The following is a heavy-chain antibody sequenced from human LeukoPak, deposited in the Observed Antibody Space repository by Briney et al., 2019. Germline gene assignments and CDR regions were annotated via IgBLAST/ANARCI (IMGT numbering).Heavy chain of an antibody. CDR2: ISSSSYI. V-gene: IGHV3-21*01. J-gene: IGHJ4*02. Sequence: GGSLRLSCVGSGFTFSSYSMNWVRQAPGKGLEWVSSISSSSYIYYADSVKGRFTISRDNAKNSLYLQMNSLRAEDTAVYYCARDHNYAFDNWGQGTLVSVAS. D-gene: IGHD1-1*01. CDR3: ARDHNYAFDN. CDR1: GFTFSSYS.